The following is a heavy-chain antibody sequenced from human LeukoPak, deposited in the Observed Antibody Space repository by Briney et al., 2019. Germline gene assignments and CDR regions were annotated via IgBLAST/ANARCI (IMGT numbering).Heavy chain of an antibody. CDR3: ATDNRLDRRYYYYGMDV. CDR1: GYTLTELS. D-gene: IGHD1-14*01. V-gene: IGHV1-24*01. J-gene: IGHJ6*02. Sequence: GASVNVSCKVSGYTLTELSMHWVRQAPGKGLEWMGGFDPEDGETIYAQKFQGRVTMTEDTSTDTAYMELSSLRSEDTAVYYCATDNRLDRRYYYYGMDVWGQGTTVTVSS. CDR2: FDPEDGET.